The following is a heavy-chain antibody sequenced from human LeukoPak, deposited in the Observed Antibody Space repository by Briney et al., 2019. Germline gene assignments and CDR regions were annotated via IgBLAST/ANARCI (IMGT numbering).Heavy chain of an antibody. Sequence: PGASLRLSCAASGFTFSSYAITWVRQAPGKGLEWVSAVSGSGGNTSYADSVKGRFTISRDNSKNTLYLQMNSLRAEDTAVYYCAEDRSSGWYTTLDYWGQGVLVTVSS. V-gene: IGHV3-23*01. CDR3: AEDRSSGWYTTLDY. CDR2: VSGSGGNT. J-gene: IGHJ4*02. D-gene: IGHD6-19*01. CDR1: GFTFSSYA.